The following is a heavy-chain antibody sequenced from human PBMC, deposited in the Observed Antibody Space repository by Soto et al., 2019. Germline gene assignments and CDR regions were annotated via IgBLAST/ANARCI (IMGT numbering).Heavy chain of an antibody. J-gene: IGHJ4*02. CDR1: GFTFTTAW. Sequence: PGGSLRLSCAASGFTFTTAWINWVRQAPGKGLEWVGRIKSKTDGGTPDFAAPVKGRFTISRDNSKNTLYLQMNSLRAEDTAVYYCAKVVIVVVTAIGVGYFDSWGQGTLVTVSS. CDR3: AKVVIVVVTAIGVGYFDS. V-gene: IGHV3-15*07. D-gene: IGHD2-21*02. CDR2: IKSKTDGGTP.